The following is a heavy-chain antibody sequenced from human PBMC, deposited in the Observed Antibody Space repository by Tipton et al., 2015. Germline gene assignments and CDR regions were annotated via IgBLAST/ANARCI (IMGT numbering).Heavy chain of an antibody. D-gene: IGHD1-26*01. CDR2: ITSGSKYI. V-gene: IGHV3-21*01. J-gene: IGHJ6*02. CDR3: AGDEERASGYYGMGV. CDR1: GITLRNYN. Sequence: SLRLSCAASGITLRNYNMNWVRQAPGKGLTWVSSITSGSKYIYYADSVKGRFTISRDNAKNSLYLQMNSLRAEDTAVYYCAGDEERASGYYGMGVWGQGTTVTVSS.